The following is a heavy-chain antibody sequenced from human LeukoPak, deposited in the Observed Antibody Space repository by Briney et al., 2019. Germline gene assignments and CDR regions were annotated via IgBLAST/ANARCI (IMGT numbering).Heavy chain of an antibody. CDR1: GFTFSSYW. CDR2: IKQDGSEK. Sequence: GGSLRLSCAASGFTFSSYWMSWVRQAPGKGLEWVANIKQDGSEKYYVDSVKGRFTISRDNAKNSLYLQMNSLRAEDTAVYYCASTIGSSDDAFDIWGQGTMVTVSS. D-gene: IGHD6-6*01. CDR3: ASTIGSSDDAFDI. J-gene: IGHJ3*02. V-gene: IGHV3-7*01.